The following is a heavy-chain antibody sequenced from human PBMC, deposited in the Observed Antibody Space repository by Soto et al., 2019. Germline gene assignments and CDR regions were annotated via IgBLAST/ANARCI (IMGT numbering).Heavy chain of an antibody. V-gene: IGHV3-33*01. CDR1: GFTFSTYG. J-gene: IGHJ4*02. CDR2: IWYDGSDK. D-gene: IGHD2-8*02. Sequence: QVQLVESGGGVVQPGRSLRLSSAASGFTFSTYGMHWVRQAPGKGLEWVAVIWYDGSDKYYADSVKGRFTISRDNSKNTLYLQMNSLRAEDTAVYYCARASGPFDYWGQGTLVTVSS. CDR3: ARASGPFDY.